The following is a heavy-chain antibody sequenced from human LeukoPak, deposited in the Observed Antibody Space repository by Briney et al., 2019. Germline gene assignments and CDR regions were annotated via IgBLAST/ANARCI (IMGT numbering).Heavy chain of an antibody. Sequence: GGSLRLSCAASGFTFSSYEMNWVRQAPGKGLEWVSYISSSGSTIYYADSVKGRFTISRDNAKNTLYLQMNSLRADDTAVYYCARSMYCGGDCYYYFDYWGQGTLATVAS. J-gene: IGHJ4*02. D-gene: IGHD2-21*02. CDR1: GFTFSSYE. CDR2: ISSSGSTI. CDR3: ARSMYCGGDCYYYFDY. V-gene: IGHV3-48*03.